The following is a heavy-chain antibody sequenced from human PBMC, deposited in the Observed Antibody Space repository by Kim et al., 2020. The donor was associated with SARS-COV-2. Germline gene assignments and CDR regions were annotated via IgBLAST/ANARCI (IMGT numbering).Heavy chain of an antibody. Sequence: NPSLESRVTLSGDTSKTQFSLTLSSVTAADTAVYYCARRRGINYYYGMDVWGQGTTVTVSS. V-gene: IGHV4-59*08. CDR3: ARRRGINYYYGMDV. D-gene: IGHD1-20*01. J-gene: IGHJ6*02.